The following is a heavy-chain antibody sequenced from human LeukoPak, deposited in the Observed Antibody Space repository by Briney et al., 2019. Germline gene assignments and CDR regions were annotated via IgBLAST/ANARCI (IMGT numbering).Heavy chain of an antibody. V-gene: IGHV1-18*01. Sequence: ASVKVSCKPSGYTFNIYTITWVRQAPGQGLEWMGWVSTSNGATNYAEKFQGRVTMTTEAVTKTAYMELRRLTSGDTAMYFCARVSDTSMVTPGFDSWGQGTLVTVS. J-gene: IGHJ4*02. D-gene: IGHD5-18*01. CDR3: ARVSDTSMVTPGFDS. CDR2: VSTSNGAT. CDR1: GYTFNIYT.